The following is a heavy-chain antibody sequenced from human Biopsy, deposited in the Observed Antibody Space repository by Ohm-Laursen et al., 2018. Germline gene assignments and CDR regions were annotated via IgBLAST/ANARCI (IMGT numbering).Heavy chain of an antibody. J-gene: IGHJ4*02. D-gene: IGHD1-26*01. V-gene: IGHV3-23*01. Sequence: SLRLSCAASGFTFSSYAMNWVRQAPGKGLEWVSGINNDGGRTDYADSVKGRFTISRDNSKNTLYLQMNSLRAEDTAIYYCAKVADYHNDSGFDDYWGQGTLVTVSS. CDR2: INNDGGRT. CDR3: AKVADYHNDSGFDDY. CDR1: GFTFSSYA.